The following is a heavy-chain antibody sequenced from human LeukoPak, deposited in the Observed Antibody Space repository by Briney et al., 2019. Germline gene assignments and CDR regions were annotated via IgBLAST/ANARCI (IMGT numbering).Heavy chain of an antibody. Sequence: GASVKVSCKASGYTFTGYYTHWVRQAPGQGLEWMGWINPNSGGTNYAQKFQGWVTMTRDTSVSTAYMELSRLRSDDTAVYYCARGGYYDSSGHFDYWGQGTLVTASS. D-gene: IGHD3-22*01. CDR1: GYTFTGYY. CDR2: INPNSGGT. J-gene: IGHJ4*02. CDR3: ARGGYYDSSGHFDY. V-gene: IGHV1-2*04.